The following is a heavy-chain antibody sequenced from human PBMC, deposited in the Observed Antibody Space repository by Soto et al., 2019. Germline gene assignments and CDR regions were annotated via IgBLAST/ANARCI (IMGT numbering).Heavy chain of an antibody. V-gene: IGHV3-53*05. J-gene: IGHJ3*02. D-gene: IGHD6-19*01. Sequence: PGGSLRLSCAASGFTVSSNYMSWVRQAPGKGLEWVSVIYSGGSTYYADSVKGRFTISRDSSKNTVYLQMNSLRAEDTAVYYCARDRQSSGWLDAFDIWGQGTMVTVSS. CDR2: IYSGGST. CDR3: ARDRQSSGWLDAFDI. CDR1: GFTVSSNY.